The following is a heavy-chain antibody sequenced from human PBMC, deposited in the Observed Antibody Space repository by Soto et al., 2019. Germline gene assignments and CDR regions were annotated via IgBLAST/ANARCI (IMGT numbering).Heavy chain of an antibody. D-gene: IGHD6-13*01. CDR1: GFAFISFG. CDR3: ARDWWEEPAGKETVSQFDY. Sequence: PGGSLRPSCAASGFAFISFGIHWVRQAPAKGLEWGAVIWSEGNKKYYADSVRGRFTISRDNSKNTLYLQMNSLRGEDTAVYYCARDWWEEPAGKETVSQFDYWGQGTQVTVSS. V-gene: IGHV3-33*01. CDR2: IWSEGNKK. J-gene: IGHJ4*02.